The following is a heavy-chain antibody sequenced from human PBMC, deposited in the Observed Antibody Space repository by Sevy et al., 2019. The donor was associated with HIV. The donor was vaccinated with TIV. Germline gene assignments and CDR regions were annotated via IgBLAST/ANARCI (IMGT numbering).Heavy chain of an antibody. Sequence: GGSLRLSCAASGFTFSNYTMTWVRQAPGKGLEWVSGISKSGGSTYYGGSVTGRFTISKDTSKNTLYLQMNIGRADDTATYWCARDIISLAKDSWGQGSLVTYSS. D-gene: IGHD5-12*01. CDR2: ISKSGGST. V-gene: IGHV3-23*01. J-gene: IGHJ4*02. CDR1: GFTFSNYT. CDR3: ARDIISLAKDS.